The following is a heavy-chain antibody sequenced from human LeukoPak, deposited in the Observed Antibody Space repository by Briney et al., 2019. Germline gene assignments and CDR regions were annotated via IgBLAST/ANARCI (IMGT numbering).Heavy chain of an antibody. V-gene: IGHV3-7*01. CDR2: IKQDGSEK. J-gene: IGHJ4*02. CDR3: ARDYPPPRLIAVGFDY. D-gene: IGHD6-19*01. Sequence: PGGSLRLSCAASGFTFSSYWMSWVRQAPGKGLEWVANIKQDGSEKYYVDSVKGRFTISRDNAKNSLYLQMNSLRAEDTAVYYCARDYPPPRLIAVGFDYWGQGTLVTVSS. CDR1: GFTFSSYW.